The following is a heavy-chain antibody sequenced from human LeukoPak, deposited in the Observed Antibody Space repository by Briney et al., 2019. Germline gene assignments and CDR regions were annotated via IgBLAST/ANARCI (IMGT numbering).Heavy chain of an antibody. Sequence: GGSLRLSCEASGFTFSTYGMHWVRLAPGKGLEWVAGISNGGSYKYYADSVKGRFTISRDNSKNALYLQMNSLRAEDTAVYYCARPRGAAAGTFGFDPWGQGTLVTVSS. J-gene: IGHJ5*02. D-gene: IGHD6-13*01. CDR3: ARPRGAAAGTFGFDP. V-gene: IGHV3-30*03. CDR1: GFTFSTYG. CDR2: ISNGGSYK.